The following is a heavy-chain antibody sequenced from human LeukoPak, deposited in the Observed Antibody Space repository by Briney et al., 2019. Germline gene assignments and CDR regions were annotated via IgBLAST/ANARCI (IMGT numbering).Heavy chain of an antibody. D-gene: IGHD5-24*01. CDR2: INNDGGGT. CDR3: ARGGYNHAFDI. Sequence: GGSLRLSCTASGFTFSNYWIHWVRQPPGKGLVWVSRINNDGGGTIYADSVRGRFTISRDNAKNTLYLQMNSVGAEDTAVYYCARGGYNHAFDIWGQGTVVTVSS. J-gene: IGHJ3*02. V-gene: IGHV3-74*01. CDR1: GFTFSNYW.